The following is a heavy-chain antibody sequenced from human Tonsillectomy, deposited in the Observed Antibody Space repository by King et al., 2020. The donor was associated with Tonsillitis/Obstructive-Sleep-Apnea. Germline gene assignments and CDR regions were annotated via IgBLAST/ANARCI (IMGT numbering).Heavy chain of an antibody. CDR3: ARDPALAGTGTFDV. D-gene: IGHD6-19*01. Sequence: QLVQSGGGVVQPGRSLRLSCAASRFTFSSYTMHWVRQAPGKGLEWVAIISYDGTNKYYTDSVKGRFTISRDNSKNTLYLQMNSLRAEDTAVYYCARDPALAGTGTFDVWGQGTMVTVSS. V-gene: IGHV3-30*10. J-gene: IGHJ3*01. CDR2: ISYDGTNK. CDR1: RFTFSSYT.